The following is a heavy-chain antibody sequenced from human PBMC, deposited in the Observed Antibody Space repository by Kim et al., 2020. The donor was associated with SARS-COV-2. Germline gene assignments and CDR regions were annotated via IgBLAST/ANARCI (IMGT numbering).Heavy chain of an antibody. CDR3: ARIAYYYDSSGTRYYFDY. J-gene: IGHJ4*02. Sequence: SVKVSCKASGGTFSSYTISWVRQAPGQGLEWMGRIIPILGIANYAQNFQGRVTITADKSTSTAYMELSSLRSEDTAVYYCARIAYYYDSSGTRYYFDYWGQGTLVTVSS. CDR2: IIPILGIA. CDR1: GGTFSSYT. D-gene: IGHD3-22*01. V-gene: IGHV1-69*02.